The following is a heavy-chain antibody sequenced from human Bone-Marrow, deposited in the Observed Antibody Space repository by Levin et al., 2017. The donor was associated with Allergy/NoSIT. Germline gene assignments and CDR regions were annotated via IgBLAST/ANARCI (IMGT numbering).Heavy chain of an antibody. V-gene: IGHV4-4*02. J-gene: IGHJ3*02. D-gene: IGHD3-10*01. Sequence: SETLSLTCAVSGGSISSSNWWSWVRQPPGKGLEWIGEIYHSGSTNYNPSLKSRVTISVDKSKNQFSLKLSSVTAADTAVYYCARAPRGARWFRELTLGRGAGMLFDIWGQGTMVTVSS. CDR2: IYHSGST. CDR1: GGSISSSNW. CDR3: ARAPRGARWFRELTLGRGAGMLFDI.